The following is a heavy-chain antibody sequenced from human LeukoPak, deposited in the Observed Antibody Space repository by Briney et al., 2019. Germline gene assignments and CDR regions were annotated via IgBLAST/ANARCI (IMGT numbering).Heavy chain of an antibody. CDR2: IWYDGSNN. CDR3: ASSDNSINDAFDI. Sequence: PGGSLRLSCAASGFTFSSYGMHWVRQAPGKGLEWVAIIWYDGSNNYYADSVKGRFTISRDNSKNTLSLQMNSLRAEDTAVYYCASSDNSINDAFDIWGQGTMVTVSS. D-gene: IGHD1-1*01. J-gene: IGHJ3*02. CDR1: GFTFSSYG. V-gene: IGHV3-33*01.